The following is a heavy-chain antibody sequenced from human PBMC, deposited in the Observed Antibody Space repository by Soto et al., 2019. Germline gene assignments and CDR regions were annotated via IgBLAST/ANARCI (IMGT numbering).Heavy chain of an antibody. D-gene: IGHD3-10*01. Sequence: QITLKESGPTLVKPTQTLTLTCTFSGFSLSTSGVGVGWIRQPPGKALEWLALIYWDDDKRYSQSLKSRLTITKDTSKNQVVLTMTNMDPVDTATYYCAHSQRNRAGFELLYYWGQGTLVTVSS. J-gene: IGHJ4*02. CDR1: GFSLSTSGVG. V-gene: IGHV2-5*02. CDR3: AHSQRNRAGFELLYY. CDR2: IYWDDDK.